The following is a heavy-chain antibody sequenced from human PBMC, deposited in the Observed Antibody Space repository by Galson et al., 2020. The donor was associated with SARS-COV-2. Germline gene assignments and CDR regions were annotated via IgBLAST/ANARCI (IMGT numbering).Heavy chain of an antibody. CDR1: GYTFTGYY. V-gene: IGHV1-2*02. Sequence: ASVKVSCKASGYTFTGYYMHWVRQAPGQGLEWMGWINPNSGGTNYAQKFQGRVTMTRDTSISTAYMELSRLRSDDTAVYYCAREGILTSGGSCSSDYWGQGTLVTVSS. J-gene: IGHJ4*02. CDR3: AREGILTSGGSCSSDY. D-gene: IGHD2-15*01. CDR2: INPNSGGT.